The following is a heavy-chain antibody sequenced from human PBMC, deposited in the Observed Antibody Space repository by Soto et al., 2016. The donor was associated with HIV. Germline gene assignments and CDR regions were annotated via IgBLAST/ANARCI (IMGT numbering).Heavy chain of an antibody. CDR1: GYTSTGYY. D-gene: IGHD1-1*01. CDR3: ARVGYDWNDAGAFDI. CDR2: INPNSGGT. V-gene: IGHV1-2*02. Sequence: QVQLVQSGAEVKKPGASVKVSCKAFGYTSTGYYIHWVRQAPGQGLEWMGWINPNSGGTNYAQKFQGRVTMTRDTSISTAYMELSRLRSDDTAVYFCARVGYDWNDAGAFDIWGPRDNGSPSLQ. J-gene: IGHJ3*02.